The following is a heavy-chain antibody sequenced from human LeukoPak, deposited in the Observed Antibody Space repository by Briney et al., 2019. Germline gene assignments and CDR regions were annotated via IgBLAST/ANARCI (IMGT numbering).Heavy chain of an antibody. CDR3: ARVGDRWPDDAFDI. V-gene: IGHV1-18*01. D-gene: IGHD4-23*01. Sequence: ASVKVSCKASGYTFTSYGISWVRQAPGQGLEGMGWISAYNGNTNYAQKLQGRVTMTTDTSTSTAYMELRSLRSDDTAVYYCARVGDRWPDDAFDIWGQGTMVTVSS. J-gene: IGHJ3*02. CDR1: GYTFTSYG. CDR2: ISAYNGNT.